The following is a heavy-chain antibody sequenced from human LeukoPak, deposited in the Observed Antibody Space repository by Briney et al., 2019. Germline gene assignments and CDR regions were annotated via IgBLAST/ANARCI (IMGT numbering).Heavy chain of an antibody. J-gene: IGHJ3*02. V-gene: IGHV1-8*01. CDR1: GYTFTIYD. D-gene: IGHD3-22*01. CDR3: ARDSPYYYDSNAFDI. CDR2: MNPNSGGT. Sequence: ASVKVSCKASGYTFTIYDINWVRQAPGQGLEWVGWMNPNSGGTVYAQNFQGRVTMTRDTSIGTAYMDLNSLRSEDTAVYYCARDSPYYYDSNAFDIWGQGTMVTVSS.